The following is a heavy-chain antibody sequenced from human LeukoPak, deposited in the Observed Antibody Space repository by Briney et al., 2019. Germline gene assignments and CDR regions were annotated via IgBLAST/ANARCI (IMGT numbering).Heavy chain of an antibody. D-gene: IGHD3-22*01. Sequence: GASLQISCKCSGSIFTGYWIGWVRPLPGKGLEWTGIIYPGDSDTRYSPFFQGQVTISADKSISTAYLQWGSLKASDTAMYYCARTYYYDSSGSRAHDYWGQGTLVTVSS. CDR1: GSIFTGYW. CDR3: ARTYYYDSSGSRAHDY. V-gene: IGHV5-51*01. CDR2: IYPGDSDT. J-gene: IGHJ4*02.